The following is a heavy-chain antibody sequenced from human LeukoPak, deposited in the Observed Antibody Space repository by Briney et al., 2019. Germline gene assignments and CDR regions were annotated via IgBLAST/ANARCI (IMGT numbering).Heavy chain of an antibody. V-gene: IGHV5-10-1*01. D-gene: IGHD6-19*01. Sequence: GESLKISCKGSGYSFTSYRISWVRQMPGKGLEWMGRIDPSDSYTNYSPSFQGHVTISADKSISTAYLQWSSLKASDTAMYYCARHLSYSSGWSDYWGQGTLVTVSS. CDR1: GYSFTSYR. CDR2: IDPSDSYT. CDR3: ARHLSYSSGWSDY. J-gene: IGHJ4*02.